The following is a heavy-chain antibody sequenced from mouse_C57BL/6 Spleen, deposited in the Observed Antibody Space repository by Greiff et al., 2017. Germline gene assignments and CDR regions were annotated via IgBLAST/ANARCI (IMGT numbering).Heavy chain of an antibody. CDR2: IYPGDGDT. CDR3: ARRRALEGFDY. Sequence: VKLQESGAELVKPGASVKISCKASGYAFSSYWMNWVKQRPGKGLEWIGQIYPGDGDTNYNGKFKGKATLTADKSSSTAYMQLSSLTSEDSAVYFCARRRALEGFDYWGQGTTLTVSS. V-gene: IGHV1-80*01. D-gene: IGHD3-3*01. J-gene: IGHJ2*01. CDR1: GYAFSSYW.